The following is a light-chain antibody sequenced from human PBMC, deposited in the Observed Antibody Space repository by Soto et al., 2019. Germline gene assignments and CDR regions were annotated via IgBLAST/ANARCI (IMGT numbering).Light chain of an antibody. J-gene: IGKJ2*01. CDR3: QQYHSPF. CDR2: DAS. Sequence: DIQMTQSPSTLSASVGDRVTITCRASQSISSWLAWYQQKPGEVPKLLIYDASTLECGVPSRFSGSGSGTEFTLTISSLEPEDLATYYCQQYHSPFFSQGTNLDIK. V-gene: IGKV1-5*01. CDR1: QSISSW.